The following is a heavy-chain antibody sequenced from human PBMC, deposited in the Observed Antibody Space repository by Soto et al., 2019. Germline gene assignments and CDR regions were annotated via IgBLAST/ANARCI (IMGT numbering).Heavy chain of an antibody. Sequence: PGGSLRLSCASSGFTFSRYTMNLVRQTPGKGLEWVSYISSGSLSIYYADSVKGRFTVSRDNAKNSLFLQMNSLRDEDTAVYYCARDKGVTTKDYYYYYGMDVWGQGTTVTVSS. CDR3: ARDKGVTTKDYYYYYGMDV. J-gene: IGHJ6*02. D-gene: IGHD4-17*01. V-gene: IGHV3-48*02. CDR2: ISSGSLSI. CDR1: GFTFSRYT.